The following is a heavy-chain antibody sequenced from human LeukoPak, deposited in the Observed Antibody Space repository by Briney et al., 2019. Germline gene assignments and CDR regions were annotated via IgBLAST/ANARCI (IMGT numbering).Heavy chain of an antibody. J-gene: IGHJ4*02. Sequence: GESLKISCKGSGYSFTSYWIGWVRQMPGKGLEWMGIIYPGDSDTRYSPSFQGQVTISADKSLGTAYLQWSSLKASDTATYYCARGSGSYHTAYMNWGQGSPVTVSS. V-gene: IGHV5-51*01. CDR2: IYPGDSDT. CDR1: GYSFTSYW. CDR3: ARGSGSYHTAYMN. D-gene: IGHD1-26*01.